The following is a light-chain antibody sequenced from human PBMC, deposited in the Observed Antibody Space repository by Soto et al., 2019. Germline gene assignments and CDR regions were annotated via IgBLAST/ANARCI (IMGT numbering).Light chain of an antibody. CDR2: DAS. V-gene: IGKV1-5*01. CDR1: QSISSW. Sequence: IQMTQSPNPLSESVGDRVTIACRASQSISSWLAWYQQKPGKAPKLLIYDASSLESGVPSRFSGSGSGTEFTLTISSLQPDDFATYYCQQYNSYWTFGQGTKVDIK. J-gene: IGKJ1*01. CDR3: QQYNSYWT.